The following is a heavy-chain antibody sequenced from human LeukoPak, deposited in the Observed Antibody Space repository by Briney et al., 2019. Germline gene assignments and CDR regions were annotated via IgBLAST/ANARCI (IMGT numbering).Heavy chain of an antibody. CDR2: VRYDGSNK. Sequence: GGSLRLSCAASGFTFSSYGMHWVRQAPGKGLEWVAFVRYDGSNKYYADSVKGRFTISIDNSKNTLDLQMDSLRAEDTAVYYCAKFGLTFDNWGQGTLVTVSS. V-gene: IGHV3-30*02. CDR1: GFTFSSYG. CDR3: AKFGLTFDN. D-gene: IGHD3/OR15-3a*01. J-gene: IGHJ4*02.